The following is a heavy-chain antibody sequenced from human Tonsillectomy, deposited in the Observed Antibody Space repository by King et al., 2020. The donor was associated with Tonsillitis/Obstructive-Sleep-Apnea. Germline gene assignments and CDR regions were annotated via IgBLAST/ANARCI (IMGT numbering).Heavy chain of an antibody. Sequence: VQLVESGGGLVQPGRSLRLSCAASGFTFDVYAMHWVRQAPGKGLEWVSGISWNSGSIGYADSVKGRFTISRDNAKNSLYLQMNSLRAEDTALYYCAKGAYCSSTSCYSYMDVGGKGTTVTVSS. CDR1: GFTFDVYA. CDR2: ISWNSGSI. J-gene: IGHJ6*03. CDR3: AKGAYCSSTSCYSYMDV. V-gene: IGHV3-9*01. D-gene: IGHD2-2*01.